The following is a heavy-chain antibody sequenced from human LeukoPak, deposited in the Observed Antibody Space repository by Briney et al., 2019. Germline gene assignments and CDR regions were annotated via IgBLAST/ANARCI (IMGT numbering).Heavy chain of an antibody. CDR3: ARDRNYDILTGYFDY. CDR1: GGSISSYY. D-gene: IGHD3-9*01. Sequence: PSETLSLTCTVSGGSISSYYWSWIRQPAGKGLEWIGRIYTSGSTNYNPSLKSRVTMSVDTSKNQLSLKLSSVTAADTAVYYCARDRNYDILTGYFDYWGQGTMVTVSS. V-gene: IGHV4-4*07. CDR2: IYTSGST. J-gene: IGHJ4*02.